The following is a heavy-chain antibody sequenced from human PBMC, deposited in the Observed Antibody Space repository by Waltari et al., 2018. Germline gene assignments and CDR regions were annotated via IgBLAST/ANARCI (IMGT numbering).Heavy chain of an antibody. CDR3: ARASDCSRTSCESPIYFYGMDV. CDR2: ITPILDIA. V-gene: IGHV1-69*02. J-gene: IGHJ6*02. Sequence: QVQLVQSGAEVKKPGSSVKVSCKASGGTFSSYIPTWVRQAPGQGLEWMGRITPILDIANYAQKFQGRVTITADKSTSTAYMELSSLRSDDSAVYYCARASDCSRTSCESPIYFYGMDVWGQGTTVTVSS. CDR1: GGTFSSYI. D-gene: IGHD2-2*01.